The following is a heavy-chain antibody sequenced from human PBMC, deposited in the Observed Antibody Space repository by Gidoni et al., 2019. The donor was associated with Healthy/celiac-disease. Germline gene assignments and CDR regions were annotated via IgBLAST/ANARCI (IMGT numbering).Heavy chain of an antibody. Sequence: EVQLVESGGGLVKPGGSLRLSCAASGFTFSSYSMNWVRQAPGKGLEWVSSISSSSSYIYYADSVKGRFTISRDNAKNSLYLQMNSLRAEDTAVYYCAREPVGGVSIFDWGQGTLVTVSS. CDR3: AREPVGGVSIFD. J-gene: IGHJ4*02. V-gene: IGHV3-21*01. CDR1: GFTFSSYS. CDR2: ISSSSSYI. D-gene: IGHD3-3*02.